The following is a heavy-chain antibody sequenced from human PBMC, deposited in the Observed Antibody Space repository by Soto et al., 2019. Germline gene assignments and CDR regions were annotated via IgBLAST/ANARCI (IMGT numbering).Heavy chain of an antibody. CDR2: IKSKTDGGTT. Sequence: GESLRLSYAASDFTFSNAWMNLVRQAPGKGLEWVGRIKSKTDGGTTDYAAPVKGRFTISRDDSNTTLYLQMNSLKTEDTAVYYCTTGPLWFGDLPYYYYGMDVWGQGT. V-gene: IGHV3-15*07. CDR3: TTGPLWFGDLPYYYYGMDV. D-gene: IGHD3-10*01. J-gene: IGHJ6*02. CDR1: DFTFSNAW.